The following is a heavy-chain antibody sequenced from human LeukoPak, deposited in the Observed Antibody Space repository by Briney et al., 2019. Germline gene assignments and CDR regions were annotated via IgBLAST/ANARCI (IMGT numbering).Heavy chain of an antibody. Sequence: PSETLFLTCTVSGGSISSCYWSWIRQPPGKGLEWIGYIYYSGSTNYNPSLKSRVTISVDTSKNQFSLKLSSVTAADTAVYYCARHAYCGGDCLFDYWGQGTLVTVSS. J-gene: IGHJ4*02. D-gene: IGHD2-21*02. CDR2: IYYSGST. CDR1: GGSISSCY. V-gene: IGHV4-59*08. CDR3: ARHAYCGGDCLFDY.